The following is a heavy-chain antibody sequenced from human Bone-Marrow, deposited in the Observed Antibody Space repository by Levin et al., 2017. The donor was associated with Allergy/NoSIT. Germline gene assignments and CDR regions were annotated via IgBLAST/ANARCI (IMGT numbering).Heavy chain of an antibody. J-gene: IGHJ4*02. CDR2: LDPSGNEP. CDR3: ARENRRRSALEDH. V-gene: IGHV3-74*01. D-gene: IGHD1-14*01. Sequence: GSLRLSCAGSGFTFNIFWMHWVRQVPGKGLEWVSRLDPSGNEPTYADSVKGRFTTSRDNAHNTLYLQLNSLRPEDTAIYYCARENRRRSALEDHWGQGARVTVSS. CDR1: GFTFNIFW.